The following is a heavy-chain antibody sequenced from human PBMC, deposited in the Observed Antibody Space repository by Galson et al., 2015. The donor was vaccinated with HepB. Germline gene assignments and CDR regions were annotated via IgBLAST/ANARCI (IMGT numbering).Heavy chain of an antibody. CDR3: ARCLPSGSIYYYYGMDV. V-gene: IGHV1-2*02. CDR1: GYTFTGYY. Sequence: SVKVSCKASGYTFTGYYMHWVRQAPGQGLEWMGWINPNSGGTNYAQKFQGRVTMTRDTSISTAYMELSRLRSDDTAVYYCARCLPSGSIYYYYGMDVWGQGTTVTVSS. CDR2: INPNSGGT. D-gene: IGHD3-22*01. J-gene: IGHJ6*02.